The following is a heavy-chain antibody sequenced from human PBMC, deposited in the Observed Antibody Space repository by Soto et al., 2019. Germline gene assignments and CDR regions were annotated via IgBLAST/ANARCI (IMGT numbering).Heavy chain of an antibody. V-gene: IGHV1-2*02. Sequence: QVQLVQSGAEVKKPGASVKVSCKASGYTFTGYYMHWVRQAPGQGLEWMGWINPNSGGTNYAKKFQGRVTMTRDTSISTAYMELSRLRSDDTAVYYCARFVATIREDYWGQGTLVTVSS. D-gene: IGHD5-12*01. CDR3: ARFVATIREDY. CDR2: INPNSGGT. CDR1: GYTFTGYY. J-gene: IGHJ4*02.